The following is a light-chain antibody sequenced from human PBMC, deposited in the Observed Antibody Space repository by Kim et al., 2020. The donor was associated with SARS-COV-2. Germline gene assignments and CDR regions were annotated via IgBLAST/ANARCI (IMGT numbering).Light chain of an antibody. J-gene: IGKJ2*01. Sequence: IQMTQPPSTLAASVGDRVTISCRASQNIGTYLAWYQHKPGKAPTLLVYQASSLEGGVPSRFSGSGSETEFILTINSLQPDDFATYYCQHYNSYPYTFGQGTKLEI. CDR1: QNIGTY. CDR2: QAS. CDR3: QHYNSYPYT. V-gene: IGKV1-5*03.